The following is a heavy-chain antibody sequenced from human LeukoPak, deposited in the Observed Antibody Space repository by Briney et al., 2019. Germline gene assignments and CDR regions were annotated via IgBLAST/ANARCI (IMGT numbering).Heavy chain of an antibody. CDR2: IYSGGST. J-gene: IGHJ4*02. D-gene: IGHD3-16*01. CDR1: GFTVSSNY. Sequence: GGSLRLSCAASGFTVSSNYMSWVRQAPGKGLEWVSVIYSGGSTYYADSVKGRFTISRDNSKNTLYLQMNSLRAEDTAVYYCARDVTPLMITFGGVISWGQGTLVTVSS. V-gene: IGHV3-53*01. CDR3: ARDVTPLMITFGGVIS.